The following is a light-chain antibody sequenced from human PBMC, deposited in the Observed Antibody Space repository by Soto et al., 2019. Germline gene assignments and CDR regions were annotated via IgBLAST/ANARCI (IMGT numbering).Light chain of an antibody. CDR1: RNVSIY. J-gene: IGKJ5*01. V-gene: IGKV1-39*01. Sequence: DIQMTQSPSTLSASVGDRLTLTCRASRNVSIYLNWYQHKPGKGPTLLIHATSNLQIGVPSRFSGSASGTEFTLNISSLEPEDFGTYYFQQTYKLPSVGQGTPLEIX. CDR2: ATS. CDR3: QQTYKLPS.